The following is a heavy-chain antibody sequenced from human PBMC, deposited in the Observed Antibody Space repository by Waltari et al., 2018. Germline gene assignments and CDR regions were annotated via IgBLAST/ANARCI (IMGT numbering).Heavy chain of an antibody. V-gene: IGHV3-7*01. CDR1: GFTFSSYW. D-gene: IGHD3-16*02. J-gene: IGHJ4*02. Sequence: EVQMVESGGGLVQPGGSLRLSCAASGFTFSSYWMSWVRQAPGKGLEWVANIKQDGSEKYYVDSVKGRFTISRDNAKNSLYLQMNSLRAEDTAVYYCARDRPAYDYVWGSYRQKALDYWGQGTLVTVSS. CDR3: ARDRPAYDYVWGSYRQKALDY. CDR2: IKQDGSEK.